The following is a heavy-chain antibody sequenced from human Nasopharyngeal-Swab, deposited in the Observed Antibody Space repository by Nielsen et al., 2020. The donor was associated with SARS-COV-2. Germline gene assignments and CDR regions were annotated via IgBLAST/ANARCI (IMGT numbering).Heavy chain of an antibody. CDR3: AKMAGYSSSWYGSSLIDY. J-gene: IGHJ4*02. D-gene: IGHD6-13*01. CDR2: ISYDGSNK. Sequence: GGSLRLSCAASGFTFSSYGMHWVRQAPGKGLEWVAVISYDGSNKYYADSVKGRLTISRDNSKNTLYLQMNSLRAEDTAVYYCAKMAGYSSSWYGSSLIDYWGQGTLVTVSS. CDR1: GFTFSSYG. V-gene: IGHV3-30*18.